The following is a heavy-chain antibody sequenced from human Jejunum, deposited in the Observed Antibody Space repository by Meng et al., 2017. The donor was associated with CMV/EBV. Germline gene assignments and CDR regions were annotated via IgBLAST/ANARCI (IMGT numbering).Heavy chain of an antibody. D-gene: IGHD2-21*01. V-gene: IGHV3-15*04. CDR2: IDTKTDGSPT. Sequence: EVQLVESXXGLVKPGGSLRLSCAASGFTFTNAWMSWVRQTPGKGLEWIARIDTKTDGSPTAYTSPVKGRFPISRDDSKNTLYLQMNSLKTEDTSLSSSTTYSLPFLSFSSLGQGTLVSVSS. J-gene: IGHJ5*02. CDR3: TTYSLPFLSFSS. CDR1: GFTFTNAW.